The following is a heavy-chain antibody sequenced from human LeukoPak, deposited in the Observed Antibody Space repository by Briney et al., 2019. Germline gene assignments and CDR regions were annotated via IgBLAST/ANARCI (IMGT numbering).Heavy chain of an antibody. CDR2: INHSGST. J-gene: IGHJ4*02. CDR1: GGSFSGYY. CDR3: GRALTYYDILSGYYMSYFDY. Sequence: SETLSLTCAGYGGSFSGYYWSWIRPPPGKGLEWIGEINHSGSTNYNPTLKSRVTISVDASKNQFSLKLSAVTAADTAVYYCGRALTYYDILSGYYMSYFDYWGQGTLVTVSS. D-gene: IGHD3-9*01. V-gene: IGHV4-34*01.